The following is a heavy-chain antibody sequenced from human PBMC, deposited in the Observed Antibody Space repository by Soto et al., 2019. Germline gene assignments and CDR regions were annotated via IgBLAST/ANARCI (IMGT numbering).Heavy chain of an antibody. D-gene: IGHD2-2*01. CDR1: GGTFSSYA. V-gene: IGHV1-69*12. Sequence: QVQLVQSGAEVKKPGSSVKVSCKASGGTFSSYAISWVRQAPGQGLEWMGGIIPIFGTANYAQKFQGRVTITADESTSTAYMDLSSLRSEDTAVYYCAIHDCISTSCDYYYSYGMDVRGQGTTVNVFS. CDR2: IIPIFGTA. J-gene: IGHJ6*02. CDR3: AIHDCISTSCDYYYSYGMDV.